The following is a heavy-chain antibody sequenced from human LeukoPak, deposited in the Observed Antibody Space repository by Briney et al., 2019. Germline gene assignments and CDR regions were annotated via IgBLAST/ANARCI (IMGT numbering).Heavy chain of an antibody. CDR2: ISYDGSNK. J-gene: IGHJ4*02. CDR1: GFTFSSYG. V-gene: IGHV3-30*18. CDR3: AKDYFWSGLNYFDY. Sequence: GGSLRPSCAASGFTFSSYGMHWVRQAPGKGLEWVAVISYDGSNKYYADSVKGRFTISRDNSKNTLYLQMNSLRAEDTAVYYCAKDYFWSGLNYFDYWGQGTLVTVSS. D-gene: IGHD3-3*01.